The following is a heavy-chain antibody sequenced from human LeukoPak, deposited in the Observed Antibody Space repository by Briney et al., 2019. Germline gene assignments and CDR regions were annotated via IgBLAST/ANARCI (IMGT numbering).Heavy chain of an antibody. J-gene: IGHJ1*01. D-gene: IGHD3-16*01. CDR1: GYTFTSYY. V-gene: IGHV1-46*01. CDR3: ARDGGTAEYFQH. Sequence: ASVKVSCKASGYTFTSYYMHWVRQAPGQGLEWMGIINPSDGSTSNAQKFQGRVTMTRDTSTSTVYMELSSLRSEDTAVYYCARDGGTAEYFQHWGQGTLVTVSS. CDR2: INPSDGST.